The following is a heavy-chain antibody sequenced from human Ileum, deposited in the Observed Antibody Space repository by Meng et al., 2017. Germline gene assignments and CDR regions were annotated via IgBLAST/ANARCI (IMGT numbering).Heavy chain of an antibody. CDR1: GGSISTSDW. Sequence: QVQWTESGPGRLKPSRTLSLTCAVSGGSISTSDWWSWVRQPPGKGMEWIGEIHHSGSTNYNPSLKSRVTISVDKSKNQFSLKLNSVTAADTAVYYCAREWSGSYRHFDYWGQGTLVTVSS. V-gene: IGHV4-4*02. CDR2: IHHSGST. J-gene: IGHJ4*02. CDR3: AREWSGSYRHFDY. D-gene: IGHD1-26*01.